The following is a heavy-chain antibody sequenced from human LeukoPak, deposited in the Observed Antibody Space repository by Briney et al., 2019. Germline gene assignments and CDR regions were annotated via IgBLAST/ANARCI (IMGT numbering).Heavy chain of an antibody. V-gene: IGHV3-30*02. D-gene: IGHD6-6*01. CDR2: IRYDGSNK. CDR3: AKGPTARPFYYYYMDV. CDR1: GFTFSSYG. Sequence: HSGGSLRLSCAASGFTFSSYGMHWVRQAPGKGLEGVAFIRYDGSNKYYADSVKGRFTIPRDNSKNTLYLQMNSLRAEDTAVYYCAKGPTARPFYYYYMDVWGKGTTVTVSS. J-gene: IGHJ6*03.